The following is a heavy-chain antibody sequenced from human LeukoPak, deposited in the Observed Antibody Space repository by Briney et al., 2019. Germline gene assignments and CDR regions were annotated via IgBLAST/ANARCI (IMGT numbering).Heavy chain of an antibody. V-gene: IGHV3-11*01. J-gene: IGHJ5*02. CDR1: GFTFSDYY. D-gene: IGHD3-10*02. Sequence: PGGSLRLSCAASGFTFSDYYMSWIRQAPGKGLEWVSYISSSGSTIYYADSVKGRFTISRDNAKNSLYLQMNSLRAEDTAVYYCARSAHYYVYWFDPWGQGTLVTVSS. CDR3: ARSAHYYVYWFDP. CDR2: ISSSGSTI.